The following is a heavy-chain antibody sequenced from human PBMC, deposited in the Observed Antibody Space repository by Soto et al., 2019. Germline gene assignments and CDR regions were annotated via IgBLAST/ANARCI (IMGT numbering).Heavy chain of an antibody. CDR2: ISSSSSYI. J-gene: IGHJ3*02. D-gene: IGHD6-6*01. Sequence: GGSLRLSCAASGFTFSSYSMNWVRQAPGKGLEWVSSISSSSSYIYYADSVKGRFTIPRDNAKNSLYLQMNSLRAEDTAVYYCARDHASGYSSSRAFDIWGQGTMVTVSS. CDR1: GFTFSSYS. CDR3: ARDHASGYSSSRAFDI. V-gene: IGHV3-21*01.